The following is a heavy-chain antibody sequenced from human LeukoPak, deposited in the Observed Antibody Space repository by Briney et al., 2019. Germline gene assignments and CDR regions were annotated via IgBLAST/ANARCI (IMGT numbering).Heavy chain of an antibody. CDR2: FDPEDGET. Sequence: GPVKVSCKASGYTLTELSMHWVRQAPGKGLEWMGGFDPEDGETIYAQKFQGRVTMTEDTSTDTAYMELSSLRSEDTAVYYCATLTIFGVVTPMDVWGQGTTVTVSS. J-gene: IGHJ6*02. V-gene: IGHV1-24*01. CDR3: ATLTIFGVVTPMDV. CDR1: GYTLTELS. D-gene: IGHD3-3*01.